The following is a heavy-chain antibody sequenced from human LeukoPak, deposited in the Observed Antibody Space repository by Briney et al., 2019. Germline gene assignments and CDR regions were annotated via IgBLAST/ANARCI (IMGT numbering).Heavy chain of an antibody. D-gene: IGHD2-15*01. CDR3: ARVNRVVVVRALYNWFDP. V-gene: IGHV3-7*01. CDR1: GFTFSMYW. CDR2: IKQDGSEK. Sequence: GGSLRLSCAASGFTFSMYWMSWVRQAPGKGLEWVANIKQDGSEKYYVDSVKGRFTISRDNAKNSLYLQMNSLRAEDTAVYYCARVNRVVVVRALYNWFDPWGQGTLVTVSS. J-gene: IGHJ5*02.